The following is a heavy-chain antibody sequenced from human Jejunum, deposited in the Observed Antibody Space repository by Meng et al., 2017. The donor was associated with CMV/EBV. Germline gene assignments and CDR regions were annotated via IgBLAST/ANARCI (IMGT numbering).Heavy chain of an antibody. CDR1: GFILSNYW. CDR2: INSDGSST. D-gene: IGHD2-21*01. J-gene: IGHJ5*02. Sequence: AASGFILSNYWILWVRHAPGKGLEWVSRINSDGSSTSYADSVKGRFTISRDNAKNTLYLQMNSLRGEDTAVYYCARSVARYNWFDPWGQGTLVTVSS. V-gene: IGHV3-74*01. CDR3: ARSVARYNWFDP.